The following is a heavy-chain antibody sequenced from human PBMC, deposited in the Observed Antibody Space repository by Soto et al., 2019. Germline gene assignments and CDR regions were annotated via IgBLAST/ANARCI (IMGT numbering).Heavy chain of an antibody. Sequence: QVQLVESGGGVVQPGRSLRLPCAASGFTFSSYGMHWVRQAPGKGLEWVAVISYDGSNKYYADSVKGRFTISRDNSKNTLYLQMNSLRAEDTAVYYCAKEVVVGAGYYYYGMDVWGQGTTVTVSS. J-gene: IGHJ6*02. CDR2: ISYDGSNK. V-gene: IGHV3-30*18. D-gene: IGHD1-26*01. CDR1: GFTFSSYG. CDR3: AKEVVVGAGYYYYGMDV.